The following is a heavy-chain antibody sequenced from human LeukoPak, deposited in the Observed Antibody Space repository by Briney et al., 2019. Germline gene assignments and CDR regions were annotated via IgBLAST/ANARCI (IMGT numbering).Heavy chain of an antibody. CDR1: GFTFSSYS. J-gene: IGHJ4*02. V-gene: IGHV3-21*01. Sequence: KTGGSLRLSCAASGFTFSSYSMNWVRQAPGKGLEWVSSISSSSSYIYYADSVKGRFTISRDNAKNSLYLQVNSLRAEDTAVYYCARDPSGYDGGFDYWGQGTLVTVSS. CDR2: ISSSSSYI. D-gene: IGHD5-12*01. CDR3: ARDPSGYDGGFDY.